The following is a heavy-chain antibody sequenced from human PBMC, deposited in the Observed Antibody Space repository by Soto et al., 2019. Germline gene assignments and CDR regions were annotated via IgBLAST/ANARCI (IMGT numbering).Heavy chain of an antibody. CDR3: ARDFRPSDSSGYYYIDY. CDR1: GGSISIGGYY. V-gene: IGHV4-31*03. D-gene: IGHD3-22*01. CDR2: IYYSGST. J-gene: IGHJ4*02. Sequence: SETLSLTCTVSGGSISIGGYYWSCIRQHPGKGLEWIGYIYYSGSTYYNPSLKSRVTISVDTSKNQFSLKLSSVTAADTAVYYCARDFRPSDSSGYYYIDYWGQGTLVTVSS.